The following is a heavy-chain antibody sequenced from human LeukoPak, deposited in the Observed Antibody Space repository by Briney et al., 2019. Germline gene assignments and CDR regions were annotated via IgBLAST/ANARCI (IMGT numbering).Heavy chain of an antibody. CDR3: AKHTRGWYSQFDY. CDR1: GFTVSSNY. J-gene: IGHJ4*02. D-gene: IGHD1-1*01. CDR2: IYSSGST. Sequence: GGSLRLSCAASGFTVSSNYMSWVRQAPGKGLEWVSVIYSSGSTYYADSVKGRFTISRDNSKNTLHLQMNSLRAEDTAVYYCAKHTRGWYSQFDYWGQGTLVTASS. V-gene: IGHV3-53*01.